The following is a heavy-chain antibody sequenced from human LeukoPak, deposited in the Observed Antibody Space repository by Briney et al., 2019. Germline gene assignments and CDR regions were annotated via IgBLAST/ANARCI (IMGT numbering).Heavy chain of an antibody. J-gene: IGHJ4*02. Sequence: GGSLRLSCAASGFTFSSYAMGWVRQAPGRGLEWVSTIVGSGSSAFYADSVKGRFTISRDNAKNSLYLQMNSLRAEDTAVYYCARTQIQAAYFDDWGQGTLVTVSS. V-gene: IGHV3-23*01. CDR3: ARTQIQAAYFDD. D-gene: IGHD5-18*01. CDR1: GFTFSSYA. CDR2: IVGSGSSA.